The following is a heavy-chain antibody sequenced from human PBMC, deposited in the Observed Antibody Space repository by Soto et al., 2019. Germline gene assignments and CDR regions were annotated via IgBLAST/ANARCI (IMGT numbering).Heavy chain of an antibody. CDR1: GFTVSSNY. J-gene: IGHJ3*02. CDR2: IYSGGST. D-gene: IGHD6-13*01. CDR3: AREIGSSSWHDAFDI. Sequence: GGSLRLSCAASGFTVSSNYMSWVRQAPGKGLEWVSVIYSGGSTYYADSVKGRFTISRHNSKNTLYLQMNSLRAEDTAVYYCAREIGSSSWHDAFDIWGQGTMVTVS. V-gene: IGHV3-53*04.